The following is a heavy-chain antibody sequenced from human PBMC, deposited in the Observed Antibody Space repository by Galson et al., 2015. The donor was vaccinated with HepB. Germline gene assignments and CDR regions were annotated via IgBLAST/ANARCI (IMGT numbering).Heavy chain of an antibody. CDR1: GFTFRSYA. CDR3: AKNGGRSDCGGDCSDY. CDR2: ISGSGDDT. D-gene: IGHD2-21*01. V-gene: IGHV3-23*01. Sequence: SLRLSCAASGFTFRSYAMSWVRQAPGKGLEWVSVISGSGDDTPYADSVKGRFTISRDNSKNTLYLEMNSLRAEDTAVYYCAKNGGRSDCGGDCSDYWGQGTLVTVSS. J-gene: IGHJ4*02.